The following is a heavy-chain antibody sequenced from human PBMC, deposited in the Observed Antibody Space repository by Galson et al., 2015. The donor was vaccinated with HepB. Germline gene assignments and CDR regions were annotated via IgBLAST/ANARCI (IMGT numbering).Heavy chain of an antibody. CDR3: TTDQLTRFGEFYFDY. CDR2: IKSKTDGGTT. V-gene: IGHV3-15*01. D-gene: IGHD3-10*01. CDR1: GFTFSNAW. J-gene: IGHJ4*02. Sequence: SLRLSCAASGFTFSNAWMSWVRQAPGKGLEWVGRIKSKTDGGTTDYAAPVKGRFTISRDDSKNTLYLQMNSLKTEDTAVYYCTTDQLTRFGEFYFDYWGQGTLVTVSS.